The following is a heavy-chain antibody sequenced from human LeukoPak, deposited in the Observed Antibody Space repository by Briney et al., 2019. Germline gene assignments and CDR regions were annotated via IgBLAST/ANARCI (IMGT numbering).Heavy chain of an antibody. Sequence: VASVKVSCKASGYTFTSYGMNWVRQAPGQGLEWMGWINTNTGNPTYAQGVTGRFVFSLDTSVSTAYLQISSLKAEDTAVYYCARDWGEYTSGWYSSDYFDYWGQGALVTVSS. CDR3: ARDWGEYTSGWYSSDYFDY. CDR2: INTNTGNP. V-gene: IGHV7-4-1*02. D-gene: IGHD6-19*01. CDR1: GYTFTSYG. J-gene: IGHJ4*02.